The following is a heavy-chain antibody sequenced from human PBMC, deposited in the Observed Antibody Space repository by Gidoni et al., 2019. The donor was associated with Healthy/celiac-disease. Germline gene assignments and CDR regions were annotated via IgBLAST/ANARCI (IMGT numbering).Heavy chain of an antibody. CDR3: ASFYGDYDGGFYYYSYGMDV. CDR2: ISSSSSTI. Sequence: EVQLVESGGGLVQTGGSRRLSCAASGVTFSSYSMNWVRQAPGKGLEWVSYISSSSSTIYYADSGKGRFTISRDNAKISLYLQMNSLRAEDTAVYYCASFYGDYDGGFYYYSYGMDVWGQGTTVTVSS. D-gene: IGHD4-17*01. J-gene: IGHJ6*02. V-gene: IGHV3-48*04. CDR1: GVTFSSYS.